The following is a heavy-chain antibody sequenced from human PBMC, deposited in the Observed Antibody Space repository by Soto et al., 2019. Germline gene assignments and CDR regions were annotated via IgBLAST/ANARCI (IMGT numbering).Heavy chain of an antibody. Sequence: GGSLRLSCAASGFTFNTYALHWVRHAPGKGLEWVAVISYDGTNKYYAESVEGRFTISRDNSKNTLLLQMNSLRADDTAVYYCARGFSAGKGSPPDFWGQGSLVTVSS. CDR3: ARGFSAGKGSPPDF. J-gene: IGHJ4*02. CDR2: ISYDGTNK. D-gene: IGHD6-13*01. V-gene: IGHV3-30-3*01. CDR1: GFTFNTYA.